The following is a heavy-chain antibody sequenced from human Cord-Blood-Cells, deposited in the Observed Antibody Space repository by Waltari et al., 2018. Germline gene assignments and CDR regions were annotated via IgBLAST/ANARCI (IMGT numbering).Heavy chain of an antibody. CDR2: IKSKTDGGTT. V-gene: IGHV3-15*01. CDR1: GFTFSNAW. J-gene: IGHJ5*02. D-gene: IGHD6-13*01. Sequence: EVQLVESGGGLVKPGGSLRLSCAASGFTFSNAWMSWVRQAPGKGLEWVGRIKSKTDGGTTDYAAPVKGRFTISRDDSKNTLYLQMNSLKTEDTAVYYCTTGQQLVPNWFDPWGQGTLVTVSS. CDR3: TTGQQLVPNWFDP.